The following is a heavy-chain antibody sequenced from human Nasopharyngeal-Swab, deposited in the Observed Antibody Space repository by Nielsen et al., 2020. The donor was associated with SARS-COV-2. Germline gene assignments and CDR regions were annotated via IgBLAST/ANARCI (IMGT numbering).Heavy chain of an antibody. J-gene: IGHJ6*02. CDR3: AKTQEFGVAHGMDV. CDR1: GFTFSSYA. CDR2: ISGSGGST. Sequence: GGSLRLSCAASGFTFSSYAMSWVRQAPGKGLEWVSAISGSGGSTYYADSVKGRFTISRDNSKNTLYLQMNSLRAEDTAVYYCAKTQEFGVAHGMDVWGQGTTVTVS. D-gene: IGHD3-3*01. V-gene: IGHV3-23*01.